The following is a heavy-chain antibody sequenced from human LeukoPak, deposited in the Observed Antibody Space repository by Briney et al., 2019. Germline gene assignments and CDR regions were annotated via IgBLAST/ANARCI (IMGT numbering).Heavy chain of an antibody. J-gene: IGHJ6*02. CDR1: GFTFSSYA. V-gene: IGHV3-21*01. CDR3: ARAGGGYYYYYYGMDV. CDR2: IAGSSGYI. D-gene: IGHD3-16*01. Sequence: PGGSLRLSCAASGFTFSSYAMNWVRQAPGKGLEWVSSIAGSSGYISYADSVKGRFTISRDNAKNSLYLQMNSLRAEDTAVYYCARAGGGYYYYYYGMDVWGQGTTVTVSS.